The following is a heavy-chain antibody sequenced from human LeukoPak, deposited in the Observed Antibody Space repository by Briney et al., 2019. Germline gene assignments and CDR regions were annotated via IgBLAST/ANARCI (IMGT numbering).Heavy chain of an antibody. CDR2: IYYSGST. CDR1: GGSISSYY. V-gene: IGHV4-59*01. J-gene: IGHJ5*02. Sequence: PSETLSLTCTVSGGSISSYYWSWIRQPPGKGLEWIGYIYYSGSTNYNPSLKSRVTISVDTSKNQFSLKLSSVTAADTAVYYCARDFVVGNHNWFDPWGQGTLVTVSS. CDR3: ARDFVVGNHNWFDP. D-gene: IGHD1-26*01.